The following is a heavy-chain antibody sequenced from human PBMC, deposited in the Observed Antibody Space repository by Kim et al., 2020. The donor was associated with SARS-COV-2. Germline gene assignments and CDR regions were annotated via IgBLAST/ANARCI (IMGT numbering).Heavy chain of an antibody. CDR2: NNAGNGYT. D-gene: IGHD3-9*01. V-gene: IGHV1-3*01. CDR1: GYTFTSYA. CDR3: ARADHYDILNPLSLDV. Sequence: ASVKVSCKASGYTFTSYAMHWVRQAPGQRLEWMGWNNAGNGYTKYSQKFQGRVTITRDTSASTAYMELSSLRSEDTAVYYCARADHYDILNPLSLDVWGQGTTVTVSS. J-gene: IGHJ6*02.